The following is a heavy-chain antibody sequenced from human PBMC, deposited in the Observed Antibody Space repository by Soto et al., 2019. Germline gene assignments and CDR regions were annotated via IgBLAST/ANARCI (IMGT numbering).Heavy chain of an antibody. J-gene: IGHJ4*02. CDR1: GRSMSGYY. V-gene: IGHV4-4*07. D-gene: IGHD3-9*01. CDR3: AREDYYDTGYYVV. CDR2: IYTSGTT. Sequence: KSSETLSLTCTVSGRSMSGYYWSWIRQPAGERLEWIGRIYTSGTTDFNPSLKGRVTMSVDTSKNQFSLKLTSVTAADTALYYCAREDYYDTGYYVVWGQGTQVTAPQ.